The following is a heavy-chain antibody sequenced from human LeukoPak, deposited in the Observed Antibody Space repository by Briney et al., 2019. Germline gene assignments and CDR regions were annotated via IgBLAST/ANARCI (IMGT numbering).Heavy chain of an antibody. J-gene: IGHJ4*02. D-gene: IGHD2-21*01. CDR1: GFTFSSYE. CDR3: AKAPVTTCRGAYCYPFDY. Sequence: GGSLRLSCAASGFTFSSYEMNWVRQAPGKGLEWVSYISSSDSTIYYADSVKGRFTISRDNAKNSLYLQMNSLRPEDAAVYYCAKAPVTTCRGAYCYPFDYWGQGTLVTVSS. CDR2: ISSSDSTI. V-gene: IGHV3-48*03.